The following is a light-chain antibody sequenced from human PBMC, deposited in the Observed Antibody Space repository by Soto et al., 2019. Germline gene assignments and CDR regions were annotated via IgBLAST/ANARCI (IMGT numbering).Light chain of an antibody. J-gene: IGLJ1*01. CDR3: SSYTSSSHYV. CDR2: DVS. CDR1: SSDVGGYNY. V-gene: IGLV2-14*01. Sequence: QSALAQPASVSGSPGQSLTISCTGTSSDVGGYNYVSWYQQHPGKAPKLMIYDVSNRPSGVSNRFSGSKSGNTASLTISGLQAEDEADYYCSSYTSSSHYVFGTGTNVTVL.